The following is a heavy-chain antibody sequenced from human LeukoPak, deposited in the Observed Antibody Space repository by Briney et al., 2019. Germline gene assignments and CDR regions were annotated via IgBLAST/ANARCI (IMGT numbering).Heavy chain of an antibody. CDR1: GFTFDDYA. CDR2: ISGDGGSK. D-gene: IGHD4-17*01. V-gene: IGHV3-43*02. Sequence: GGSLRLSCAASGFTFDDYAMHWVRQAPGKGLEWVSLISGDGGSKYYADSVKGRFTISRDNSKNSLYLQMNSLRTEDTALYYCAKDIGYGDFLGDWGQGTLVTVSS. J-gene: IGHJ4*02. CDR3: AKDIGYGDFLGD.